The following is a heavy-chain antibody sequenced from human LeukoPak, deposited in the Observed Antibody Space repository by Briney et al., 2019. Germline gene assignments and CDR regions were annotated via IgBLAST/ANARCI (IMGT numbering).Heavy chain of an antibody. J-gene: IGHJ6*02. V-gene: IGHV3-23*01. D-gene: IGHD2-15*01. CDR3: AKDQDDYYYYGMDV. Sequence: GASLRLSCAASGFTSSSYAMSWVRQAPGKGLEWVSAISGSGGSTYYADSVKGRFTISRDNSKNTLYLQMNSLRAEDTAVYYCAKDQDDYYYYGMDVWGQGTTVTVSS. CDR1: GFTSSSYA. CDR2: ISGSGGST.